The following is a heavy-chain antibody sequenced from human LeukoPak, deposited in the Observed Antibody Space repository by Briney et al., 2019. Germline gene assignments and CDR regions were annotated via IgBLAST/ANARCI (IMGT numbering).Heavy chain of an antibody. Sequence: GGSLRLSCAASGFTFSSYSMNWVRQAPGKGLEWVGRSKSKTDGGTTDYGAPVKGRFSISRDDSKSTLYLQMNSLKTEDTAVYYCATDGYCSGGSCYSYDNWGQGTLVTVSS. CDR3: ATDGYCSGGSCYSYDN. CDR1: GFTFSSYS. CDR2: SKSKTDGGTT. D-gene: IGHD2-15*01. J-gene: IGHJ4*02. V-gene: IGHV3-15*01.